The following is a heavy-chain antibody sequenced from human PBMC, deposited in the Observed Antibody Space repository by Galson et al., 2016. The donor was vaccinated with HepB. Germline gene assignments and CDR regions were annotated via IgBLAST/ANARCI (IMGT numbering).Heavy chain of an antibody. CDR2: IDDNGANI. Sequence: SLRLSCAASGFTFKTYAMSWVRQAPGKGLEWVSVIDDNGANIYYADSVKGRFTISRDNSDNTLSLQMNRLRDEDTAVYYCARALFGSGSYWCMDVWGQGTTVTVSS. J-gene: IGHJ6*02. CDR3: ARALFGSGSYWCMDV. D-gene: IGHD3-10*01. V-gene: IGHV3-23*01. CDR1: GFTFKTYA.